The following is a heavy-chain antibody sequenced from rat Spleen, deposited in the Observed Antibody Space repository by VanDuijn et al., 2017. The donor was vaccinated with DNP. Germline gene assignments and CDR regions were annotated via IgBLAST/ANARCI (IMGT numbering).Heavy chain of an antibody. Sequence: QVQLKESGPGLVQPSQTLSLTCTVSGFSISGYSVHWVRQPPGKVLEWIAAISTGGITYYNSALKSQLKIGRDTSKSQVFLKMDRRQSDDTAIYYCSRYGDYSSLDVWGQGTSVTVSS. CDR2: ISTGGIT. J-gene: IGHJ4*01. D-gene: IGHD1-11*01. V-gene: IGHV2-6*01. CDR3: SRYGDYSSLDV. CDR1: GFSISGYS.